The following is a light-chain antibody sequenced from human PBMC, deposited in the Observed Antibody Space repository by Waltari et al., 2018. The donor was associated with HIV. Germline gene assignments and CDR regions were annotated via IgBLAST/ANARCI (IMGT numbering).Light chain of an antibody. CDR1: SSHVGDYYF. V-gene: IGLV2-11*01. Sequence: SALTQPHSVSGSPGHLVTFPCTETSSHVGDYYFLSWSQHQPGPAPKLMVYSAEHRPSGLPDRFSGAKSGSTASLTISGLQADDEADYYCCSYAGNYALLYVFGTGTKVTVL. CDR2: SAE. J-gene: IGLJ1*01. CDR3: CSYAGNYALLYV.